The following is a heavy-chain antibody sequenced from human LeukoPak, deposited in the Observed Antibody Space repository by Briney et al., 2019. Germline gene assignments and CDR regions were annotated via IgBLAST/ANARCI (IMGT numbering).Heavy chain of an antibody. CDR3: ARLTWFGELSGYGMDV. CDR2: IYYRGST. V-gene: IGHV4-39*01. J-gene: IGHJ6*02. CDR1: GGSISSSSNY. D-gene: IGHD3-10*01. Sequence: SETLSLTGTVSGGSISSSSNYWGWIRQPPGKGLEWIGSIYYRGSTYYNPSLKSRVTISVDTSKNQFSLKVSSVTAADTAVYYCARLTWFGELSGYGMDVWGQGTTVTVSS.